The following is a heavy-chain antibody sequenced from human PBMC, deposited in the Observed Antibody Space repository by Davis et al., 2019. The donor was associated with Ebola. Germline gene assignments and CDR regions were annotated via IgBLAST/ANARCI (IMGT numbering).Heavy chain of an antibody. CDR1: GFTFSNAW. D-gene: IGHD2-2*02. CDR3: AREHCSSTSCYTLYYYYGMDV. Sequence: GESLKISCAASGFTFSNAWMNWVRQAPGKGLEWVSYISSSGSTIYYADSVKGRFTISRDNAKNSLYLQMNSLRAEDTAVYYCAREHCSSTSCYTLYYYYGMDVWGQGTTVTVSS. CDR2: ISSSGSTI. J-gene: IGHJ6*02. V-gene: IGHV3-48*04.